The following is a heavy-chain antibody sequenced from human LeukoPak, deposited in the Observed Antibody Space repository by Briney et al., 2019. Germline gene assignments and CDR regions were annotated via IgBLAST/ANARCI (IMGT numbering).Heavy chain of an antibody. D-gene: IGHD3-22*01. CDR3: ARHRTYYYDSSGYSYFDY. CDR1: GGSFSGYY. CDR2: INHSGST. Sequence: PSETLSLTCAVYGGSFSGYYWSWIRQPPGKGLEWIGEINHSGSTNYNPSLKSRVTISVDTSKNQFSLKLSSVTAADTAVYYCARHRTYYYDSSGYSYFDYWGQGTLVTVSS. J-gene: IGHJ4*02. V-gene: IGHV4-34*01.